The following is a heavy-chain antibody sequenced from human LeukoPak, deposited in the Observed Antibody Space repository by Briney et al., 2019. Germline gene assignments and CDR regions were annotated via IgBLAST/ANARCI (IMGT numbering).Heavy chain of an antibody. D-gene: IGHD3-22*01. J-gene: IGHJ5*02. CDR1: GGSISSDNYS. V-gene: IGHV4-61*02. CDR3: AREKIGYYDGSGRGWFDP. Sequence: RPSGTLSLTCTVSGGSISSDNYSWSWIRQPAGKGLEWIGRVYTSGSTNYNPSLKSRVTISVDTSKKQFSLKLSSVTAADTAVYYCAREKIGYYDGSGRGWFDPWGQGTLVTVSS. CDR2: VYTSGST.